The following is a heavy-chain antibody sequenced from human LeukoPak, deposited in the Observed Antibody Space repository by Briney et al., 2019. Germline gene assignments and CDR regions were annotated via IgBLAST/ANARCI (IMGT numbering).Heavy chain of an antibody. Sequence: ASVKVSCKASGYTFTSYGISWVRQAPGQGLEWMGWISAYNGNTNYAQKLQGRVTMTTDESTSTAYMELSSLRSEDTAVYYCARDPSLYSYGDYWGQGTLVTVSS. CDR2: ISAYNGNT. V-gene: IGHV1-18*01. CDR3: ARDPSLYSYGDY. J-gene: IGHJ4*02. CDR1: GYTFTSYG. D-gene: IGHD5-18*01.